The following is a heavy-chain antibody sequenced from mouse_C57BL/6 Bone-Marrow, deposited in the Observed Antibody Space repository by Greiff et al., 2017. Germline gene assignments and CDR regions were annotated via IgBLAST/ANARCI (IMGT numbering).Heavy chain of an antibody. CDR3: ARYPV. CDR2: INPSNGGT. V-gene: IGHV1-53*01. J-gene: IGHJ2*01. CDR1: GYICTRYW. Sequence: QVQLQQPGPELGKPGASVKLSCKASGYICTRYWMHWVKQKPGQGLEWIGNINPSNGGTNYNEKFKSKATLTVDKSSSTAYMQLSNLTAVNSAVYACARYPVWDQDTPLTVSS.